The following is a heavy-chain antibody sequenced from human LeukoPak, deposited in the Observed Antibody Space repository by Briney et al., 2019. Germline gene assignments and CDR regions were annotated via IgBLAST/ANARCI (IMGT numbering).Heavy chain of an antibody. CDR2: ISYDGSNK. V-gene: IGHV3-30*01. D-gene: IGHD3-10*01. Sequence: GGSLRLSCAASGFTFSTYSMHWVRQAPGKGLEGVTVISYDGSNKYYADSVKGRFTISRDNSENTLYLQMNTLRAEDTALYYCARDAGYGSGIYLDYWGQGTLVTVSS. CDR3: ARDAGYGSGIYLDY. CDR1: GFTFSTYS. J-gene: IGHJ4*02.